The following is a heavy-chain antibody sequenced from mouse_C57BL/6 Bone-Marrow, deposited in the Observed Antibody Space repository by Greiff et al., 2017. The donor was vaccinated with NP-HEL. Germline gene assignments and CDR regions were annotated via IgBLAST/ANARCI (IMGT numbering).Heavy chain of an antibody. CDR1: GFTFSDYY. CDR3: ARQVFISYFDY. Sequence: EVNVVESGGGLVQPGGSLKLSCAASGFTFSDYYMYWVRQTPEKRLEWVAYISNGGGSTYYPDTVKGRFTISRDNAKNTLYLQMSRLKSEDTAMYYCARQVFISYFDYWGQGTTLTVSS. D-gene: IGHD1-1*01. J-gene: IGHJ2*01. CDR2: ISNGGGST. V-gene: IGHV5-12*01.